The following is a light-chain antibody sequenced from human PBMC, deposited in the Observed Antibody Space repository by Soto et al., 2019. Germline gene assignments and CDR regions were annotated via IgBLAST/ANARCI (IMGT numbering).Light chain of an antibody. CDR1: SSNIGVNY. CDR3: AAWDNSLSGRV. V-gene: IGLV1-47*02. J-gene: IGLJ3*02. Sequence: SVLTQAPSASGTPGQRVTISCSGSSSNIGVNYVYWYQQVPGTAPKLLVFDDNQRPSGVPDRFSDSKSGTSAFLAISGLRSEDEADYYCAAWDNSLSGRVFGGGTKLTVL. CDR2: DDN.